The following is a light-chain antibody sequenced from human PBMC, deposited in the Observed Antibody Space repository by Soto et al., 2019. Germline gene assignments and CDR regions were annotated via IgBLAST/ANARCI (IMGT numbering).Light chain of an antibody. CDR2: DAS. CDR3: LQYNAFSQT. Sequence: DIQLTQSPSTLSASVGDRVTITCRASQSMNSWLAWYQQKPGEAPKVLIYDASSLESGVPSRFSGSGSGTEFTLTIGSLQPEDFANDYCLQYNAFSQTCGQGTKVAIK. J-gene: IGKJ1*01. CDR1: QSMNSW. V-gene: IGKV1-5*01.